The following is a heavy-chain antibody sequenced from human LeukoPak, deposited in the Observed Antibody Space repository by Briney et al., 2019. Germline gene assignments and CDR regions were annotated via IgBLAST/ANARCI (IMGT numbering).Heavy chain of an antibody. V-gene: IGHV4-34*01. J-gene: IGHJ4*02. D-gene: IGHD1-26*01. CDR1: GGSFSGYY. Sequence: SETLSLTCAVYGGSFSGYYWSWIRQPPGKGLEWIGEINHSGSTNYNPSLKSRVTISVDTSKNQFSLKLSSVTAADTAVYYCARVRSYSHLVDYWGQGTLVTVSS. CDR2: INHSGST. CDR3: ARVRSYSHLVDY.